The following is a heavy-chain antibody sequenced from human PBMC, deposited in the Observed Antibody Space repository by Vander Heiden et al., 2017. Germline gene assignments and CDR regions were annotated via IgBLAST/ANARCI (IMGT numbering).Heavy chain of an antibody. V-gene: IGHV3-23*01. Sequence: AASGFTFSSYAMSWVRQAPGKGLEWVSAISGSGGSTYYADAVKGRFTISRDNSKNTLYLKMKSMRAEDTAVYYYANWGPLYNWFDPWGQGTLVTVYS. CDR1: GFTFSSYA. CDR2: ISGSGGST. J-gene: IGHJ5*02. D-gene: IGHD7-27*01. CDR3: ANWGPLYNWFDP.